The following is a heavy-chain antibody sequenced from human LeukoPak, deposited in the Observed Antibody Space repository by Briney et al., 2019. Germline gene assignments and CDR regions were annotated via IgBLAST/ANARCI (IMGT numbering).Heavy chain of an antibody. CDR1: GYTFTTYH. D-gene: IGHD3-10*01. V-gene: IGHV1-46*01. CDR3: ARGGYTSSGRSMDV. J-gene: IGHJ6*02. CDR2: IDTSDGNT. Sequence: ASVKVSCKASGYTFTTYHMHWVRQAPGQGLEWVGMIDTSDGNTNYAQKFQGRVTLTRDTPTSTVYMELSSLRSEDTAMYYCARGGYTSSGRSMDVWGQGTTVTVSS.